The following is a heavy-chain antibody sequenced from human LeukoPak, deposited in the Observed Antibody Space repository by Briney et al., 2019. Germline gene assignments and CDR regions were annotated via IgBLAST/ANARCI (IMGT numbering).Heavy chain of an antibody. J-gene: IGHJ4*02. CDR2: ISAYNGNT. V-gene: IGHV1-18*01. CDR3: ARDPSITIFGVAPDY. CDR1: GYTFTSYG. D-gene: IGHD3-3*01. Sequence: ASVKVSCKASGYTFTSYGISWVRQAPGQGLEWMGWISAYNGNTNYAQKLQGRVTMTTDTSTSTAYMELRSLRSDDTAVYYCARDPSITIFGVAPDYWGQGTLVTVSS.